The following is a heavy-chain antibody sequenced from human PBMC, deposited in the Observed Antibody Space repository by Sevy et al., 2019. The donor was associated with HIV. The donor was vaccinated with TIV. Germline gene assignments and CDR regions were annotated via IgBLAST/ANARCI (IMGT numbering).Heavy chain of an antibody. Sequence: SETLSLTCTVSGGSISSSSYYWGWIRQPPGKGLEWIGSIYYSGSTYYNPSLKSRVTISVDPSKNQFSLKLSSVTAADTAVYYCAGQCPNERDDLDYWGQGTLVTVSS. CDR2: IYYSGST. J-gene: IGHJ4*02. V-gene: IGHV4-39*01. D-gene: IGHD2-2*01. CDR1: GGSISSSSYY. CDR3: AGQCPNERDDLDY.